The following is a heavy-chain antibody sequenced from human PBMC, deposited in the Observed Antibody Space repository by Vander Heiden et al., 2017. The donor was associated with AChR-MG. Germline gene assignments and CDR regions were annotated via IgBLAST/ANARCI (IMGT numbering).Heavy chain of an antibody. V-gene: IGHV3-15*01. CDR1: GLAFSNAW. Sequence: EVQLVVSGGGLVKPGGSLRPSCPASGLAFSNAWVSWVRQAPGKGLEWVGRIKSKTDGGTTDYAAPVKGRFTISRDDSKNTLYLQMNSLKTEDTAVYYCTTDLVFEGGSSGLFDYWGQGTLVTVSS. CDR2: IKSKTDGGTT. J-gene: IGHJ4*02. D-gene: IGHD1-26*01. CDR3: TTDLVFEGGSSGLFDY.